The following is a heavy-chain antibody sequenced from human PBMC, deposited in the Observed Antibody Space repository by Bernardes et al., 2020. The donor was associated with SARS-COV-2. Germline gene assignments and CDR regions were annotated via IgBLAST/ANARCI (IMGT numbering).Heavy chain of an antibody. D-gene: IGHD1-26*01. CDR3: ARVDEETGRDY. V-gene: IGHV3-48*04. CDR1: GFTFSTYG. Sequence: SLIRSCAASGFTFSTYGMSWVRQAPGKGLEWVANISGNSSNISYADSVRGRFTVSRDNAKNLLYLQMDSLRAEDTAVYYCARVDEETGRDYWGQGTLVTVSS. CDR2: ISGNSSNI. J-gene: IGHJ4*02.